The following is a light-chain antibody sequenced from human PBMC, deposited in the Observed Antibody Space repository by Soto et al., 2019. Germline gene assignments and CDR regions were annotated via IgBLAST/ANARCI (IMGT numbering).Light chain of an antibody. J-gene: IGKJ1*01. CDR1: QSISTW. Sequence: DVQMTQSPSTLSASVGDRVSITCRARQSISTWLAWYQQKPGKAPKLLIYKASTLESGVPSRFSGSASGTEFNLTISSRQPDDFATYYCQQYNSFWTFGPGTKVEVK. CDR2: KAS. CDR3: QQYNSFWT. V-gene: IGKV1-5*03.